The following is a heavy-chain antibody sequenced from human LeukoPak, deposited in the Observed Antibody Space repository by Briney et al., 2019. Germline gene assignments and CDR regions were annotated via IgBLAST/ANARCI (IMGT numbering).Heavy chain of an antibody. J-gene: IGHJ3*02. CDR2: IYYSGST. Sequence: SETLSLTCSVSGGSISSYYWSWLRQPPGQGLEWIGYIYYSGSTNYNPSLKSRVTMSLDTSKNQFSLKLNSVTAADTAVYHCARHDHRGGAFDIWGQGTMVTVSS. CDR3: ARHDHRGGAFDI. CDR1: GGSISSYY. D-gene: IGHD1-14*01. V-gene: IGHV4-59*08.